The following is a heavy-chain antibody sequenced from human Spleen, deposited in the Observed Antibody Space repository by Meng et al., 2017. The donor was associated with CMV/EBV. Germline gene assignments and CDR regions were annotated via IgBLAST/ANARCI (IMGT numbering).Heavy chain of an antibody. CDR1: GYTFTGYY. V-gene: IGHV1-2*02. J-gene: IGHJ4*02. CDR2: INPNNGDT. CDR3: ARGLENY. Sequence: ASVKVSCKASGYTFTGYYIHWVRQAPGQGLEWVGWINPNNGDTNYAQKFQGRVTITRNTSISTAYMELSSLRSEDTAVYYCARGLENYWGQGTLVTVSS.